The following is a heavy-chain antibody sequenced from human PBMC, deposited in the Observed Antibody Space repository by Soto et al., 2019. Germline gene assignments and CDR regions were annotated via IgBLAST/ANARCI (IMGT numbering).Heavy chain of an antibody. CDR3: ARTGFSSGWYFDC. J-gene: IGHJ4*02. CDR1: GGSINTYY. CDR2: IAYSGST. D-gene: IGHD6-19*01. V-gene: IGHV4-59*01. Sequence: SSETLAITCTVSGGSINTYYWNWIRQPPGKGLEWIGYIAYSGSTNYNPSLKSRVTISIDKPKSQFSLNLSSLTAADTAVYYCARTGFSSGWYFDCWGQGTMVTVSS.